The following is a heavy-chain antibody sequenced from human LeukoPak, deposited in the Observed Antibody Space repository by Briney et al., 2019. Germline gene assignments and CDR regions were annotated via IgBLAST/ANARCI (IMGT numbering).Heavy chain of an antibody. D-gene: IGHD4-17*01. Sequence: GGSLRLSCAASGLIVNSNYMSWVRQAPGKGLEWVSVIYSGGSIYYADSVKGRFTTSRDNSKNTLYLQMNSLRAEDTAVYYCAKARTTVTPVWYFDLWGRGTQVTVSS. CDR3: AKARTTVTPVWYFDL. V-gene: IGHV3-53*01. CDR2: IYSGGSI. J-gene: IGHJ2*01. CDR1: GLIVNSNY.